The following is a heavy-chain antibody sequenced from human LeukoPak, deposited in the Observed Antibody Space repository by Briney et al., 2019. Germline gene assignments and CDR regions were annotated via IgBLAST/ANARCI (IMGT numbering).Heavy chain of an antibody. CDR3: ARDYIAVAGDIDY. CDR1: GYTFTGYY. Sequence: GASVNVSCKASGYTFTGYYMHWVRQAPGQGLEWMGWINPNSGGTNYAQKFQGRVTMTRDTSISTAYMELSRLRSDATAVYYCARDYIAVAGDIDYWGQGTLVTVSS. CDR2: INPNSGGT. V-gene: IGHV1-2*02. D-gene: IGHD6-19*01. J-gene: IGHJ4*02.